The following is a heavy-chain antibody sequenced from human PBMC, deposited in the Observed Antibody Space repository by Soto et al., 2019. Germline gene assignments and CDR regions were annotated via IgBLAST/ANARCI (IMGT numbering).Heavy chain of an antibody. CDR3: AKDRGYCSSTSCYFDY. J-gene: IGHJ4*02. CDR1: GFTFSSYA. V-gene: IGHV3-23*01. D-gene: IGHD2-2*01. Sequence: EVQLLESGGGLVQPGGSLRLSCAASGFTFSSYAMSWVRQAPGKGLEWVSAISGSGGSTYYADSVKGLFTISRDNSKNTLYLQMNSLRAEDTAVYYCAKDRGYCSSTSCYFDYWGQGTLVTVSS. CDR2: ISGSGGST.